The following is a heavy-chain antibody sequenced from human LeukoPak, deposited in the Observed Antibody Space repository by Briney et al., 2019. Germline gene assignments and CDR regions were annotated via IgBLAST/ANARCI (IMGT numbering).Heavy chain of an antibody. CDR1: GYKFTDDY. CDR3: APTAEAYTSWWKV. J-gene: IGHJ4*02. Sequence: PGASVKVSCKASGYKFTDDYMHWVRQAPGQGLEFMGWINPDSGFTNYAQKFKGRVTMTRDTSISTAYLEVRSLTSDDTAVCYCAPTAEAYTSWWKVWGQGTLVTVSS. D-gene: IGHD3-16*01. V-gene: IGHV1-2*02. CDR2: INPDSGFT.